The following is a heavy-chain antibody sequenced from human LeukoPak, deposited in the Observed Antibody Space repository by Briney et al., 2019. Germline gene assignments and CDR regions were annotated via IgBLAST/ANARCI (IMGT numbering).Heavy chain of an antibody. D-gene: IGHD3-3*01. J-gene: IGHJ4*02. V-gene: IGHV3-74*01. CDR1: GLTFSSHW. CDR3: AKGKDTIFGVAQNLLGVDY. CDR2: ITNDGSST. Sequence: GGSLRLSCAASGLTFSSHWMHWVRQAPGKGLVWVSRITNDGSSTTYADSVKGRFTISRDNSKNTLYLQMNSLRAEDTAVYYCAKGKDTIFGVAQNLLGVDYWGQGTLVTVSS.